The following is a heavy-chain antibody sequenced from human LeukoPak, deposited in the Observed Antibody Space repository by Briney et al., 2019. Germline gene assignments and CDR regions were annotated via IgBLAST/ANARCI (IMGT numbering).Heavy chain of an antibody. J-gene: IGHJ4*02. CDR2: INHSGST. CDR1: GGSFSGYY. Sequence: PSETLSLTCAVYGGSFSGYYWSWIRQPPGKGLEWIGEINHSGSTNYNPSLKSRVTISVDTSKNQFSLKLSSVTAADTAVYYCARDPWGQLLDYWGQGTLVTVSS. D-gene: IGHD6-13*01. CDR3: ARDPWGQLLDY. V-gene: IGHV4-34*01.